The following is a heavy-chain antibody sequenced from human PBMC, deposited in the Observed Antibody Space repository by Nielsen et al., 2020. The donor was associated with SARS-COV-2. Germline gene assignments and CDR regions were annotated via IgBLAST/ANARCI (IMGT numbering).Heavy chain of an antibody. V-gene: IGHV5-10-1*01. CDR1: GYSFTSYW. J-gene: IGHJ6*03. Sequence: GESLKISCQGSGYSFTSYWISWVRQMPGKGLEWMGRIDPSDSYTNYSPSFQGHVTISADKSISTAYLQWSSLKASDTAMYYCARHGSTAYYMDVWGKGTTVTVSS. D-gene: IGHD6-13*01. CDR3: ARHGSTAYYMDV. CDR2: IDPSDSYT.